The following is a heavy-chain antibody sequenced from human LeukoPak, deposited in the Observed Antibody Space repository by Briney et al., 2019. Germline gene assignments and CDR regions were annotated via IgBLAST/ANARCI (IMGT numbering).Heavy chain of an antibody. CDR2: IYYSGST. CDR1: GGSISSNSYY. V-gene: IGHV4-39*01. Sequence: SETLSLTCTVSGGSISSNSYYWGWIRQPPGKGLEWIGSIYYSGSTYYNPSLKSRVTISVDTSKNQFSLKLSSVTAADTTMYYCARHKGPMYYDMLTDYFEEKWFDPWGQGTLVTVSS. D-gene: IGHD3-9*01. CDR3: ARHKGPMYYDMLTDYFEEKWFDP. J-gene: IGHJ5*02.